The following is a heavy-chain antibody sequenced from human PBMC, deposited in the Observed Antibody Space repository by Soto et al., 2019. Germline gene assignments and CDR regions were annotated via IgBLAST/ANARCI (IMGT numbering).Heavy chain of an antibody. CDR3: ARASTGYYYYYGMDV. J-gene: IGHJ6*02. V-gene: IGHV3-53*01. CDR1: GFTVSSSY. CDR2: IYSGGST. Sequence: PGGSLRLSCAASGFTVSSSYMSWVRQDPGKGLEWVSVIYSGGSTYYADSVKGRFTISRDNSKNTLYLQMNSLRAEDTAVYYCARASTGYYYYYGMDVWGQGTTVTVSS.